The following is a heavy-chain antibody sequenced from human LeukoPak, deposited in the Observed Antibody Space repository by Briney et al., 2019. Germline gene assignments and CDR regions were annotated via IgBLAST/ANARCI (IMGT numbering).Heavy chain of an antibody. Sequence: GGSPRLSCAASGFTFNSYAMSWVRQAPGKGLEWVASITDSGESTFYADSVKGRFTISRDNSENTLFLQMNSLRAEDTALFYCAKGRDSSGRSSDSWGQGTLVTVSS. CDR2: ITDSGEST. J-gene: IGHJ4*02. V-gene: IGHV3-23*01. CDR1: GFTFNSYA. CDR3: AKGRDSSGRSSDS. D-gene: IGHD3-22*01.